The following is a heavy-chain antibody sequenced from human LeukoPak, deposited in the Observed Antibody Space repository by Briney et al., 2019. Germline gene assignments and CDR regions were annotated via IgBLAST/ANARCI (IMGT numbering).Heavy chain of an antibody. V-gene: IGHV3-7*01. D-gene: IGHD6-19*01. CDR3: ARRIAVAGTKGFDY. CDR2: IEQDGSEK. Sequence: GGSLRLSCAASGFTFSSYWMSWVRQAPGKGLEWVANIEQDGSEKSYVDSLKGRFTISRDNAKNSLYLQMSGLRAEDTAVYYCARRIAVAGTKGFDYWGQGTLVTVSS. J-gene: IGHJ4*02. CDR1: GFTFSSYW.